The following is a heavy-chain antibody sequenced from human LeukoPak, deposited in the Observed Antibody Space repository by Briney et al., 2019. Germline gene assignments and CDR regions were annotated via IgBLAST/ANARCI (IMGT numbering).Heavy chain of an antibody. D-gene: IGHD3-9*01. J-gene: IGHJ4*02. CDR1: GYSISSGYY. CDR2: IYHSGST. Sequence: SETLSLTCTVSGYSISSGYYWGWIRQPPGKGLEWIGSIYHSGSTYYNPSLKSRVTISVDTSKSQFSLKLSSVTAADTAVYYCARYDNVVMRPPTYFDYWGQGTLVTVSS. CDR3: ARYDNVVMRPPTYFDY. V-gene: IGHV4-38-2*02.